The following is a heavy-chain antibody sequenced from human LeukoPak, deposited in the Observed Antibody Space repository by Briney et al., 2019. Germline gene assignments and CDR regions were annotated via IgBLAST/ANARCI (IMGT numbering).Heavy chain of an antibody. CDR2: MNPNSGNT. CDR3: ARSRDGYNYDY. Sequence: ASVKVSCKASGGTFSSYAISWVRQAPGQGLEWMGWMNPNSGNTGYAQKFQGRVTMTRNTSISTAYMELSSLRSKDTAVYYCARSRDGYNYDYWGQGTLVTVSS. CDR1: GGTFSSYA. D-gene: IGHD5-24*01. V-gene: IGHV1-8*02. J-gene: IGHJ4*02.